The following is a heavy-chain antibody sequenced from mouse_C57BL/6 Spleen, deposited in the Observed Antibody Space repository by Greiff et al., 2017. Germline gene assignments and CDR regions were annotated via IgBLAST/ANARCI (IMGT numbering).Heavy chain of an antibody. CDR1: GFTFSSYA. Sequence: EVKLMESGGGLVKPGGSLKLSCAASGFTFSSYAMSWVRQTPEKRLEWVATISDGGSYTYYPDNVKGRFTISRDNAKNNLYLQMSHLKSEDTAMYYCAREGIGGYYFDYWGQGTTLTVSS. CDR2: ISDGGSYT. V-gene: IGHV5-4*01. CDR3: AREGIGGYYFDY. J-gene: IGHJ2*01.